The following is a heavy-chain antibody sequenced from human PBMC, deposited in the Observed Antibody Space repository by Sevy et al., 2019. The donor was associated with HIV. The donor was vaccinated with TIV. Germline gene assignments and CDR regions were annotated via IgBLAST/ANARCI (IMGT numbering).Heavy chain of an antibody. CDR1: GYSISSGYY. V-gene: IGHV4-38-2*01. J-gene: IGHJ6*02. D-gene: IGHD2-2*01. CDR3: ARVGYCSSTSWYLYYYGMDV. Sequence: SETLSLTCAVSGYSISSGYYWGWIRQPPGKGLEWIGSIYHSGSTYYNPSLKSRVTISVDTSKNQFSLKLSSVTAADTAVYYCARVGYCSSTSWYLYYYGMDVWGQGTTVTVSS. CDR2: IYHSGST.